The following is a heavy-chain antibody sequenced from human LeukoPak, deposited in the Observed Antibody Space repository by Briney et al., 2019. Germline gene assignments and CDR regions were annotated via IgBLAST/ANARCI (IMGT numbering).Heavy chain of an antibody. Sequence: ASVKVSCKASGYTFTGYYMHWVRQAPGQGLEWMGWINPNSGGTNYAQKFQGRVTMTRDTSISTAYMELSRLRSDETAVYYCARDLYGSGSYQIGGYWGQGTLVTVSS. D-gene: IGHD3-10*01. V-gene: IGHV1-2*02. CDR3: ARDLYGSGSYQIGGY. CDR1: GYTFTGYY. J-gene: IGHJ4*02. CDR2: INPNSGGT.